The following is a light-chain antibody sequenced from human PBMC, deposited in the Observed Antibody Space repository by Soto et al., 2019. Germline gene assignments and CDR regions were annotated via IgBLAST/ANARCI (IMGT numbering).Light chain of an antibody. CDR2: GAS. Sequence: EIVMTQSPATLSVSPGERATLSCRASQSVSNNYLAWYQQKPGQAPRLLIYGASNRATGIPDRFSGSGSGTDFTLTISSLQSEDFAVYYCQQYNNWPPLTFGRGTKVDI. V-gene: IGKV3D-15*01. J-gene: IGKJ4*01. CDR3: QQYNNWPPLT. CDR1: QSVSNN.